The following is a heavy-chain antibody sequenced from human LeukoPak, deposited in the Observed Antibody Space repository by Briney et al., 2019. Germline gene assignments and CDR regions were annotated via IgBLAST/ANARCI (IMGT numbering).Heavy chain of an antibody. D-gene: IGHD6-19*01. V-gene: IGHV3-66*04. Sequence: GGSLRLSRAASGFTVSSNYMSWVRQAPGKGLEWVSVVYSGDSTFYADSVKGRFTISRDNSKNTLYLQMNNLRAEDTAMYYCARPARSSGWYFDYWGQGTLVTVSS. CDR1: GFTVSSNY. CDR2: VYSGDST. CDR3: ARPARSSGWYFDY. J-gene: IGHJ4*02.